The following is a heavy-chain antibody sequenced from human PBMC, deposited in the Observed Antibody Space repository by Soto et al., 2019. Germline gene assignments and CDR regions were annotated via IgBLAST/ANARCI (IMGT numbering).Heavy chain of an antibody. CDR3: AVRDGTYYYYGLDV. Sequence: QVQLQESGPGLVKPSGTLSLTCAVSGGSISSSDWWSWVRQPPEKGLEWIGEINHSGSTNYNTSVKTRVTIAVDKSKNQVSLKLRCVTAADTAVYYCAVRDGTYYYYGLDVWGQGTTVTVSS. J-gene: IGHJ6*02. CDR2: INHSGST. CDR1: GGSISSSDW. V-gene: IGHV4-4*02.